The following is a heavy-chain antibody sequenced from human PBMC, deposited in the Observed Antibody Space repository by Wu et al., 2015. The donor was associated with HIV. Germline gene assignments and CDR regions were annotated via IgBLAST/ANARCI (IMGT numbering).Heavy chain of an antibody. J-gene: IGHJ3*01. D-gene: IGHD6-19*01. CDR3: ARWYASGWIPLPLFLLFDL. CDR1: GYALTNFD. Sequence: QEQLVQSGPEVKPPGASVTVSCKASGYALTNFDVYWVRQSTGQGLEWVGWMNPQSGNTGYAENFQGRVTLTGNTSISTAYMELRRLRSDDTAVYFXARWYASGWIPLPLFLLFDLWGQGTMVTVSS. V-gene: IGHV1-8*01. CDR2: MNPQSGNT.